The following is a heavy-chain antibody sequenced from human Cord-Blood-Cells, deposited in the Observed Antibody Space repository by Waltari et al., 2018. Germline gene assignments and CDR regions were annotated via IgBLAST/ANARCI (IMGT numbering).Heavy chain of an antibody. Sequence: EVQLVQSGAEVKKPGESLKISCKGSGYSFTSYWILCVPQMPGEGLEWMGIIYPGDSDTRYSPSFQDQVTISADKSISTAYLQWSSLKASDTAMYYCARQVNGAGAFDIWGQGTMVTDSS. CDR1: GYSFTSYW. J-gene: IGHJ3*02. CDR3: ARQVNGAGAFDI. CDR2: IYPGDSDT. V-gene: IGHV5-51*01. D-gene: IGHD1-1*01.